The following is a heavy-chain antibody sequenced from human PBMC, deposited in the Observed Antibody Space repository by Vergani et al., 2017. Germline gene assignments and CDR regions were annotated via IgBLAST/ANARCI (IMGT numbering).Heavy chain of an antibody. CDR3: ARVAPSNSEVTPTAFDV. CDR2: ISAYNGNT. J-gene: IGHJ3*01. Sequence: QVPLVQSGAAVKKPGASVKVSCKASGYTFTSYGISWVRQAPGQGLEWMGWISAYNGNTNYAQKLQGRVTMTTDTSTSTAYMELRSLRSDDTAVYFCARVAPSNSEVTPTAFDVWGQGTMVTVSS. CDR1: GYTFTSYG. D-gene: IGHD1-1*01. V-gene: IGHV1-18*01.